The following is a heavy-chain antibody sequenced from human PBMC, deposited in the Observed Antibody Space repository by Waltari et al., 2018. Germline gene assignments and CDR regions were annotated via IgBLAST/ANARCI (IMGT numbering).Heavy chain of an antibody. Sequence: VQLQESGPGLVKPSQTLSLTCSVSGGSIHGYYRRWIRQPAGKGLEWIGRIYITGRTKYNPSLQSRVTMSLDTSNDQFSLKLTSVTAADTAVYFCVREGGATTLQTEAFDVWGQGAKVSVSS. CDR2: IYITGRT. CDR3: VREGGATTLQTEAFDV. V-gene: IGHV4-4*07. CDR1: GGSIHGYY. D-gene: IGHD1-26*01. J-gene: IGHJ3*01.